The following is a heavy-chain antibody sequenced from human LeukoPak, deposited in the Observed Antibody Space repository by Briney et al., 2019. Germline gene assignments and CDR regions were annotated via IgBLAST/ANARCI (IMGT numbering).Heavy chain of an antibody. D-gene: IGHD3-9*01. Sequence: SETLSLTCTVSGGSISSYYWSWIRQPPGKGLECIGYIYYSGSTNYNPSLKSRVTISVDTSKNQFSLKLSSVTAADTAVYYCARGLRYFDWLPSYYFDYWGQGTLVTVSS. CDR1: GGSISSYY. CDR3: ARGLRYFDWLPSYYFDY. J-gene: IGHJ4*02. CDR2: IYYSGST. V-gene: IGHV4-59*01.